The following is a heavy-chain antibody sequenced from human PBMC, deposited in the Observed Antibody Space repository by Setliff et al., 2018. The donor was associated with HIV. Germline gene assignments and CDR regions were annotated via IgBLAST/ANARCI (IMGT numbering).Heavy chain of an antibody. D-gene: IGHD2-15*01. V-gene: IGHV4-4*07. CDR3: ALTGHRLLRGYMDV. CDR2: LCVSGDT. CDR1: DDPISSYY. Sequence: LSLTCYVTDDPISSYYWSWVRQPAGKGLEWIGRLCVSGDTNYNPSPKSRVTMSLDTSKKHFSLNLKSVTAADAAVYYCALTGHRLLRGYMDVWGKGTTVTVS. J-gene: IGHJ6*03.